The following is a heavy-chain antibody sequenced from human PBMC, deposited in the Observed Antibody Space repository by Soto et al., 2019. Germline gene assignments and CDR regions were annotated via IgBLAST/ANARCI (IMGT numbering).Heavy chain of an antibody. Sequence: GGSLRLSCAASGFTFSSYAMSWVRQAPGKGLEWVSAISGSGGSTYYADSVKGRFTISRDNSKNTLYLQMNSLRAEDTAVYYCAKGGQWRGRVPLAFQHWGQGTLVTVSS. CDR2: ISGSGGST. V-gene: IGHV3-23*01. D-gene: IGHD6-19*01. J-gene: IGHJ1*01. CDR1: GFTFSSYA. CDR3: AKGGQWRGRVPLAFQH.